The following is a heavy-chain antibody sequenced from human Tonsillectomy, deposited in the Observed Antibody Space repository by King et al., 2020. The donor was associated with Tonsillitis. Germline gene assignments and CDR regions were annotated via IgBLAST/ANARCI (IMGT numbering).Heavy chain of an antibody. CDR3: ARGGISEFDY. CDR1: GGSISSYY. Sequence: QLQESGPGLVKPSETLSLTCTVSGGSISSYYWSWIRQPPGKGLEWIGYIYYSGSTNYNPSLKSPVTISVDTSKNQFSLKLSSVTAADTAVYYCARGGISEFDYWGQGTLVTVSS. V-gene: IGHV4-59*01. D-gene: IGHD2/OR15-2a*01. J-gene: IGHJ4*02. CDR2: IYYSGST.